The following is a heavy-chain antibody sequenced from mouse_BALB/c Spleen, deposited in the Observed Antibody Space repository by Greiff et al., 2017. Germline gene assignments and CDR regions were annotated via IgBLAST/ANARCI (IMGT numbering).Heavy chain of an antibody. V-gene: IGHV2-9*02. CDR2: IWAGGST. CDR3: ARASSGPQYYYAMDY. CDR1: GFSLTSYG. J-gene: IGHJ4*01. Sequence: QVQLQQSGPGLVAPSQSLSITCTVSGFSLTSYGVHWVRQPPGKGLEWLGVIWAGGSTNYNSALMSRLSISKDNSKSQVFLKMNSLQTDDTAMYYCARASSGPQYYYAMDYWGQGTSVTVSS. D-gene: IGHD3-1*01.